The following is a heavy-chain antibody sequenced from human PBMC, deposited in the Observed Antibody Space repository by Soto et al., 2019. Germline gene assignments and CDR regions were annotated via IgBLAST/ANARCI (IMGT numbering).Heavy chain of an antibody. CDR2: IYYSGST. V-gene: IGHV4-30-4*01. D-gene: IGHD3-10*01. CDR3: ARGRGVVRGVMTKTSFDY. Sequence: SETLSLTCTVSGGSISSGDYYWSWIRQPPGKGLEWIGYIYYSGSTYYNPSLKSRVTISVDTSKNQFSLKLSSVTAADTAVYYCARGRGVVRGVMTKTSFDYWGQGTLVTVSS. CDR1: GGSISSGDYY. J-gene: IGHJ4*02.